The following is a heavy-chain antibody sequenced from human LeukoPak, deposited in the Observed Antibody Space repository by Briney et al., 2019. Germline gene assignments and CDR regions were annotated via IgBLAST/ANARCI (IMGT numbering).Heavy chain of an antibody. Sequence: SETLSLTCTVSGGSISTYYWSWIRQPPGKGLEWIGEINHSGSTNYNPSLKSRVTISVDTSKNQFSLKLSSVTAADTAVYYCAREILYDSTGYYLWGQGTVVTVSS. CDR2: INHSGST. J-gene: IGHJ4*02. CDR1: GGSISTYY. V-gene: IGHV4-34*01. CDR3: AREILYDSTGYYL. D-gene: IGHD3-22*01.